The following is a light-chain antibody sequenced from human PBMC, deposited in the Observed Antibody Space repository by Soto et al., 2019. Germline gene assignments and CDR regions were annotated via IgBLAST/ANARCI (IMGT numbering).Light chain of an antibody. CDR2: GAS. V-gene: IGKV3-20*01. CDR3: QQYGSSPRFT. J-gene: IGKJ3*01. Sequence: EIVLTQSPGTLSLSPGERATLSCRASQSVSSSYLAWYQQKPGQAPRLLIYGASSRATGIPDRFSGSGSGKDFTLTISRLEPEDFPVYYCQQYGSSPRFTFGPGTKVAIK. CDR1: QSVSSSY.